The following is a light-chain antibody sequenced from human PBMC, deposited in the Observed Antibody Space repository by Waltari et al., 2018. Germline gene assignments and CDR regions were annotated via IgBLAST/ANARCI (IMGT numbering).Light chain of an antibody. J-gene: IGKJ1*01. Sequence: EIMLTQSPGTLSLSPGERATLSCRASQSISKYLAWYQQKPGQAPRPLIYDASIRATGIPDSFSGSGYGTDFSLTISRLEPEDYAVYYCQKYGSLPATFGRGTKVEIK. V-gene: IGKV3-20*01. CDR3: QKYGSLPAT. CDR2: DAS. CDR1: QSISKY.